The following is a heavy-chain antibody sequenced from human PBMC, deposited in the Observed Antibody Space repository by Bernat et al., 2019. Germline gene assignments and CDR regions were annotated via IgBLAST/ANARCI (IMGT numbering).Heavy chain of an antibody. V-gene: IGHV3-30-3*01. CDR2: ISYDGSNK. CDR3: ARGGDSSSWYKNLLDY. Sequence: QVQLVESGGGVVQPGRSLRLSCAASGFTFSSYAMHWVRQAPGKGLEWVAVISYDGSNKYYADSVKGRFTISRDNSKNTLYLQMNSLRAEDTAVYYCARGGDSSSWYKNLLDYWGQGTLVTVSS. CDR1: GFTFSSYA. J-gene: IGHJ4*02. D-gene: IGHD6-13*01.